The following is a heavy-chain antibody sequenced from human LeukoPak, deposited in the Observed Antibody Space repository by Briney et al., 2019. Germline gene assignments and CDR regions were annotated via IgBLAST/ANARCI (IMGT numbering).Heavy chain of an antibody. CDR2: ISYDGSNK. Sequence: PGRSLRLSCAASGFTFSSYGMHWVRQAPGKGLEWVAVISYDGSNKYYADSVKGRFTISRDNSKNTLYLQMNSLRAEDTAVYYCARTPNSGYADYWGQGTLVTVSS. CDR1: GFTFSSYG. CDR3: ARTPNSGYADY. V-gene: IGHV3-30*03. D-gene: IGHD5-12*01. J-gene: IGHJ4*02.